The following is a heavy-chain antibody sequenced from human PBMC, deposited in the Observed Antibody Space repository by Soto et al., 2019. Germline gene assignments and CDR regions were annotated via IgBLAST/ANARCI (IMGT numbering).Heavy chain of an antibody. D-gene: IGHD3-3*01. J-gene: IGHJ4*02. CDR2: IRAYSGNT. CDR3: ARAATTFGVVTKIDF. CDR1: GYSFTDYG. V-gene: IGHV1-18*04. Sequence: QVNLVQSGPEVKKPGASVRVSCRASGYSFTDYGVSWVRQAPGQGLEWMGWIRAYSGNTHYAQKFQDRVTMTTDASTTTAYMELRSLTSDDTAVYYCARAATTFGVVTKIDFWGQGALVTVSS.